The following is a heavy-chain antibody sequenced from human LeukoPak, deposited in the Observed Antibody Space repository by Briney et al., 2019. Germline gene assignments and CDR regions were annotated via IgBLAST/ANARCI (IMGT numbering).Heavy chain of an antibody. CDR3: AKDTAMVTFDH. V-gene: IGHV3-23*01. D-gene: IGHD5-18*01. CDR1: GFTFSSYA. J-gene: IGHJ4*02. CDR2: ISGSGGST. Sequence: GGSLRLSCAASGFTFSSYAMSWVRQAPGKELEWVSAISGSGGSTYYADSVKGRFTISRDNSKNTLYLQMNSLRAGDTAVYYCAKDTAMVTFDHWGQGTLVTVSS.